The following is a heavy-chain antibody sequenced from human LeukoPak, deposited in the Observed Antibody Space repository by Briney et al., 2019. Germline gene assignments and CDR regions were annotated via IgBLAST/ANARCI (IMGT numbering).Heavy chain of an antibody. D-gene: IGHD3-3*01. V-gene: IGHV3-11*04. CDR3: ARGSRLGVVERDAFGI. J-gene: IGHJ3*02. Sequence: PGGSLRLSCAASGFTFSDYYMSWIRQAPGKGLEWVSYVSSSGSTIYYADSVKGRCTISRDNGKNSLYLQMNSLRAEDTAVYFCARGSRLGVVERDAFGIWGQGTMVTVSS. CDR1: GFTFSDYY. CDR2: VSSSGSTI.